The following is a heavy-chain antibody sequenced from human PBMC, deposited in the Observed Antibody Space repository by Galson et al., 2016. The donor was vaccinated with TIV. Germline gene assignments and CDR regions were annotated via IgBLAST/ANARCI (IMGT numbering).Heavy chain of an antibody. J-gene: IGHJ4*02. CDR1: GFSLSTNGVH. CDR2: IYWDDNK. D-gene: IGHD3-16*01. V-gene: IGHV2-5*02. CDR3: ARMSALGGVIDY. Sequence: PALVKPTQTLTLTCTFSGFSLSTNGVHVGWIRQPPGKALEWLALIYWDDNKRYSPSLKSRLTITKDTSKNQVVLTMTNMDPIDTATYYCARMSALGGVIDYWGQGSLVTVSS.